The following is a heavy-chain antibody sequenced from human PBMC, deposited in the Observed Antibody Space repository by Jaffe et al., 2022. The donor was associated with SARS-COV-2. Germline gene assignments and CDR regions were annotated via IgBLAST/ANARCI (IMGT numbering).Heavy chain of an antibody. CDR3: ARASIFCGGDCVTWFDP. V-gene: IGHV4-30-2*01. CDR2: IYHSGST. CDR1: GGSISSGGYS. D-gene: IGHD2-21*02. Sequence: QLQLQESGSGLVKPSQTLSLTCAVSGGSISSGGYSWSWIRQPPGKGLEWIGYIYHSGSTYYNPSLKSRVTISVDRSKNQFSLKLSSVTAADTAVYYCARASIFCGGDCVTWFDPWGQGTLVTVSS. J-gene: IGHJ5*02.